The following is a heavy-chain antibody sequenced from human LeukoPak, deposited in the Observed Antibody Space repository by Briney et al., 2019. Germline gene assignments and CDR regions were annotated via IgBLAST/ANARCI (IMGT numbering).Heavy chain of an antibody. Sequence: SETLSLTCAVYGGSFSGYYWSWIRQPPGKGLEWIGEINHSGSTNYNPSLKSRVTISVDTSKNQFSLKLSSVTAADTAVYYCARRGLLWFGELLSYYPDNWFDPWGQGTLVTAAS. J-gene: IGHJ5*02. CDR3: ARRGLLWFGELLSYYPDNWFDP. CDR2: INHSGST. D-gene: IGHD3-10*01. V-gene: IGHV4-34*01. CDR1: GGSFSGYY.